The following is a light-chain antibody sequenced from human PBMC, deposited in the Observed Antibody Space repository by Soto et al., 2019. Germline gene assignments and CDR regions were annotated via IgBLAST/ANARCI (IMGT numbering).Light chain of an antibody. V-gene: IGLV2-14*03. CDR2: HAR. CDR3: SSLTTSSTWV. J-gene: IGLJ3*02. CDR1: RSDIGAYAY. Sequence: QSALTQPASVSGSPGQSITISCTGTRSDIGAYAYVSWYQQYPGKAPKLMIYHARSRPSGVSNRFSGSKSGNTASLIISGLQPEDEADYYCSSLTTSSTWVFGGGTKLTVL.